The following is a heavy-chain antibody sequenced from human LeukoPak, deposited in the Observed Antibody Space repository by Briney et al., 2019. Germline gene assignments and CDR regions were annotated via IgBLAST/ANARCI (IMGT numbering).Heavy chain of an antibody. Sequence: SETLSLTCAVYGGSFSGYYWSWIRQPPGKGLEWIGEINHSGSTNYNPSLKSRVTISVDTSKNQFSLELSSVTAADTAVYYCARGRRSSGYYYAGYFDYWGQGTLVTVSS. CDR1: GGSFSGYY. D-gene: IGHD3-22*01. J-gene: IGHJ4*02. V-gene: IGHV4-34*01. CDR3: ARGRRSSGYYYAGYFDY. CDR2: INHSGST.